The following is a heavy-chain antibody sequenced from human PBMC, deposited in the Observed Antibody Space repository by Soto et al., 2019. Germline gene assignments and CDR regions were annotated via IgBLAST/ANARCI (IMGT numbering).Heavy chain of an antibody. CDR3: ARDKGGWDCDY. D-gene: IGHD1-26*01. J-gene: IGHJ4*02. Sequence: QVQLVQSGAEVKKPGSSVKVSCKASGGTFSSYAISWVRQAPGQGLEWMGGIIPIFGTANYAQKFQGRVTRTADEATRPADIEPSSRRPEDTAVYYCARDKGGWDCDYGGQGTLVAVSS. V-gene: IGHV1-69*01. CDR1: GGTFSSYA. CDR2: IIPIFGTA.